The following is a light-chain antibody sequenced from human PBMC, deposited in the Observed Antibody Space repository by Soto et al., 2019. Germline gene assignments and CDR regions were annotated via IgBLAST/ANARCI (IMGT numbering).Light chain of an antibody. Sequence: QSVMTQPPSVSAAPGQRVTISCSGSSSNIGGNSVSWYQQLPGTAPKLLIYDDDKRPSGIPDRFSGSKSGTSATLGITGFQTGDEADHYCGSWDSSLSAYVFGTGTKPTVL. V-gene: IGLV1-51*01. J-gene: IGLJ1*01. CDR2: DDD. CDR3: GSWDSSLSAYV. CDR1: SSNIGGNS.